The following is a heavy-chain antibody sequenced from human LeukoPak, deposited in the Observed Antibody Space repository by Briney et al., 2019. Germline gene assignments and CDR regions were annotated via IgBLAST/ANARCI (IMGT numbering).Heavy chain of an antibody. Sequence: SQTLSLTCTVSGGSISSGSYYWTWIRQPAGKGLEWIGRIYVGGSPNYNPSLEGRLTISIDMSKNQFSLRLSSVTAADTATYFCVRDEDYWGSPHWGQGILVSVSS. CDR3: VRDEDYWGSPH. D-gene: IGHD7-27*01. CDR2: IYVGGSP. V-gene: IGHV4-61*02. CDR1: GGSISSGSYY. J-gene: IGHJ4*02.